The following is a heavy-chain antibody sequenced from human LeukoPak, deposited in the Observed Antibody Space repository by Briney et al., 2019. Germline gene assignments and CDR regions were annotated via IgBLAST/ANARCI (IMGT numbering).Heavy chain of an antibody. CDR2: LYSGGSA. J-gene: IGHJ6*03. CDR1: GDSISNNNYY. Sequence: SETLSLTCTGSGDSISNNNYYWGWIRQPPGKGLEWIGGLYSGGSAYYDPYLRSRVTISVDTSKNQFSLKLSSVTASDTAVYYCARHQYYYYMDVWGTGTTVTVSS. V-gene: IGHV4-39*01. CDR3: ARHQYYYYMDV.